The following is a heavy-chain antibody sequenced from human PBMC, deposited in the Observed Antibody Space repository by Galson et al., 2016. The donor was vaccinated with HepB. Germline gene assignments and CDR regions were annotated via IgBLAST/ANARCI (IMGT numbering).Heavy chain of an antibody. CDR3: AKAVVFIPLYFDY. Sequence: SLRLSCAASGFTFSSYAMSWVRQAPGKGLEWVSAISGSGGSTYYEDSVKGRFTISRDKSKNTLYLQMNSLRAEDTAVYYCAKAVVFIPLYFDYWGQGTLVTVSS. CDR1: GFTFSSYA. V-gene: IGHV3-23*01. D-gene: IGHD3-22*01. CDR2: ISGSGGST. J-gene: IGHJ4*02.